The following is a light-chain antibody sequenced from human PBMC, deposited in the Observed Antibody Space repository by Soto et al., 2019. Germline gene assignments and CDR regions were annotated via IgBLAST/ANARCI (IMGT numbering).Light chain of an antibody. CDR1: QSVSSY. CDR2: DAS. V-gene: IGKV3-11*01. Sequence: EIVLTQSPATLSLSPGARATLSCRASQSVSSYLAWYQQKPGQPPRLLIYDASNRAAGIPARFSGSGSGTDFTLTISSLEPEDFAVYYCQQRTNWPLTFGGGNKVEIK. CDR3: QQRTNWPLT. J-gene: IGKJ4*01.